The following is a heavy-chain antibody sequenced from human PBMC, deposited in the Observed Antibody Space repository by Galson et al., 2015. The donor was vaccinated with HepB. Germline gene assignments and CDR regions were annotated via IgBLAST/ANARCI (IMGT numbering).Heavy chain of an antibody. CDR3: ARGGAPLTIRPLDF. Sequence: SLRLSCAVSGLIVNSNYMSWVRQAPGKGLEWVSVIYGGGTTNYADSVKGRFTISRDASKNTLFLQVNSLRAEDTAVYYCARGGAPLTIRPLDFWGQGTLVTASS. D-gene: IGHD4/OR15-4a*01. J-gene: IGHJ4*02. CDR2: IYGGGTT. CDR1: GLIVNSNY. V-gene: IGHV3-53*01.